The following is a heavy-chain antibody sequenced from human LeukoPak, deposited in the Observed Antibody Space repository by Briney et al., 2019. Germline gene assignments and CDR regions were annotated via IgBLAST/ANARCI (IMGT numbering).Heavy chain of an antibody. CDR3: ARPARSGIYYPDAFEN. CDR1: GFTFDDYY. D-gene: IGHD3-10*01. Sequence: GGSLRLSCTASGFTFDDYYITWIRQARGKGLDWVAYISSSGTATYYADSVKGRFTISRDNAKNSLYLQMDSLKAEDTAMYYCARPARSGIYYPDAFENWGQGTMVTVSS. J-gene: IGHJ3*02. CDR2: ISSSGTAT. V-gene: IGHV3-11*04.